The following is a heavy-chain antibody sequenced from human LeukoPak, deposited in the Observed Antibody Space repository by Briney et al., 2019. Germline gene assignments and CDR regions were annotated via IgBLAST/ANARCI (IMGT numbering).Heavy chain of an antibody. CDR2: IYSEGST. CDR3: ASDYNFDY. V-gene: IGHV3-66*01. CDR1: GFTVSTNF. J-gene: IGHJ4*02. Sequence: PGGSLRLSCAASGFTVSTNFMSWVRQAPGKGLEWVSIIYSEGSTSYADSVKGRFTISRDSSKNTLYLQMNSLRAEDTAVYYCASDYNFDYWGQGTLVTVSS. D-gene: IGHD2-2*02.